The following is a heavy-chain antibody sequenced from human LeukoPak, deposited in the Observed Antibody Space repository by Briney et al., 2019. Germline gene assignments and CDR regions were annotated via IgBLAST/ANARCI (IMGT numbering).Heavy chain of an antibody. J-gene: IGHJ4*02. CDR1: GFTFSSYS. Sequence: TGGSLRLSCAASGFTFSSYSMTWVRQAPGKGLEWVSSISSSSSYIYYADSVKGRFTISRDNAKNSLYLQMNSLRAEDTAVYYCASGSAYDFWSGYYYFDYWGQGTLVTVSS. V-gene: IGHV3-21*01. CDR3: ASGSAYDFWSGYYYFDY. D-gene: IGHD3-3*01. CDR2: ISSSSSYI.